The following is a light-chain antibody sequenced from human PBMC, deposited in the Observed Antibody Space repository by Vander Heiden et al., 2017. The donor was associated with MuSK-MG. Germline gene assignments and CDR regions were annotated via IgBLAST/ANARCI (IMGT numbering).Light chain of an antibody. V-gene: IGKV3-15*01. J-gene: IGKJ4*01. CDR2: DAS. CDR3: QQDTNWGFT. CDR1: QSVSSN. Sequence: DIVMTQSPATLSVSPGERATLSCRASQSVSSNLAWYQQRPGQAPGLLIYDASTRATGIPARFSGSGSGTEFTLTIRSLQSEDFAVYYCQQDTNWGFTLGGGAKVXIK.